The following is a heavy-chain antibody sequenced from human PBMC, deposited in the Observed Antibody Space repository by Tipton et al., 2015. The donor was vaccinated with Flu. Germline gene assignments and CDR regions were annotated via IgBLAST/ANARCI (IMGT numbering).Heavy chain of an antibody. CDR1: GGSISSYY. CDR2: IYYSGST. Sequence: GLVKPSETLSLTCTVSGGSISSYYWTWIRQPPGKGLEWIGHIYYSGSTSYSPSLKSRVTISVDTSKNHFSLKLSSVTAADTALYYCARAYYYYSNSYPFHYMDVRGKGTTVTVSS. CDR3: ARAYYYYSNSYPFHYMDV. V-gene: IGHV4-59*12. D-gene: IGHD3-22*01. J-gene: IGHJ6*03.